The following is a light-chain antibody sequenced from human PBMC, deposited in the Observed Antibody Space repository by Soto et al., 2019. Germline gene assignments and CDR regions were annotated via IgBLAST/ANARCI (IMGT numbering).Light chain of an antibody. CDR3: QQYNNWPYT. Sequence: EIVMTQSPATLSVSPGERATLSCRASQSVGSNLAWYQQRPGQAPRPLIYGASTRAIGIPPRFSGSGSGTDFILTISSLQSEDFAVYYCQQYNNWPYTFGRGTKLEIK. CDR1: QSVGSN. V-gene: IGKV3-15*01. J-gene: IGKJ2*01. CDR2: GAS.